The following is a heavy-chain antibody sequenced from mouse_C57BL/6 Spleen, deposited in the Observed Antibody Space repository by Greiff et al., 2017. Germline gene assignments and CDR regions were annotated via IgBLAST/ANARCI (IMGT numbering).Heavy chain of an antibody. CDR1: GFNIKDYY. CDR3: TPPTVVATEYFDV. D-gene: IGHD1-1*01. Sequence: VQLQQSGAELVRPGASVKLSCTASGFNIKDYYMHWVKQRPEQGLEWIGRIDPEDGDTEYAPKFQGKATMTADTSSNTAYLPLSSLTSEDTAVYYCTPPTVVATEYFDVWGTRTTVTVSS. CDR2: IDPEDGDT. J-gene: IGHJ1*03. V-gene: IGHV14-1*01.